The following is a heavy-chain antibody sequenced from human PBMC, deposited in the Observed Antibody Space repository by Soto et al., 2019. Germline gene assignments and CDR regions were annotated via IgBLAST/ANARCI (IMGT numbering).Heavy chain of an antibody. Sequence: QVRLVESGGGLVQPGGSLRLSCAASGFIFSDYYMSWIRQAPGQGLEWVSYISSGAKTVHYADSVKGRFTVSRDNTRKGVYLDIISLRAADPAVYFWARDTLLRDYCLGWDFWGQVATGSVAS. CDR2: ISSGAKTV. V-gene: IGHV3-11*01. D-gene: IGHD4-17*01. CDR1: GFIFSDYY. J-gene: IGHJ6*02. CDR3: ARDTLLRDYCLGWDF.